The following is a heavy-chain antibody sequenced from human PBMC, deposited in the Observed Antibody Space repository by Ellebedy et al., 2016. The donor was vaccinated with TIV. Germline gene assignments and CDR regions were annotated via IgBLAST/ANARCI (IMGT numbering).Heavy chain of an antibody. CDR1: GFTFSSYA. CDR3: ARATQWLTFDY. D-gene: IGHD6-19*01. Sequence: GESLKISCAASGFTFSSYAMSWVRQAPGKGLEWVSTISGGGGSTHYADSVKGRFTVSRDSPKNTLYLQMNSLRAEDTAVYYCARATQWLTFDYWGQGILVTVSS. J-gene: IGHJ4*02. CDR2: ISGGGGST. V-gene: IGHV3-23*01.